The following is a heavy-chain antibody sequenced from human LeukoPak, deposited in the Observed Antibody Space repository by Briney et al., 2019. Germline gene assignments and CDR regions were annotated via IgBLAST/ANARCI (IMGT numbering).Heavy chain of an antibody. CDR3: ARLQDYYGSGSYYNGLGY. J-gene: IGHJ4*02. D-gene: IGHD3-10*01. V-gene: IGHV5-51*01. CDR1: GYTFTNYW. Sequence: GESLKISXKGSGYTFTNYWIGWVRQTPGKGLEWLGIIYPGDSDTIYSPSFQGQVTISADKSTTTAYLQWSSLKASDSAMYYCARLQDYYGSGSYYNGLGYWGQGTLVTVS. CDR2: IYPGDSDT.